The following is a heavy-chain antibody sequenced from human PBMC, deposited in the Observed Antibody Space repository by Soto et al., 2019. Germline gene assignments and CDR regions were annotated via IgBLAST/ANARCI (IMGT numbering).Heavy chain of an antibody. CDR2: INQSGGSR. D-gene: IGHD5-12*01. CDR1: GFTFNTFA. CDR3: APGAEMPTIPFDY. Sequence: PGGSLRLSCAASGFTFNTFAMTWVRQAPGRGLEWVSRINQSGGSRYYAASVKGRFTVSRDNSNNTLYLQMNSLRAEDTAIYFCAPGAEMPTIPFDYWGQGAQVTVSS. V-gene: IGHV3-23*01. J-gene: IGHJ4*02.